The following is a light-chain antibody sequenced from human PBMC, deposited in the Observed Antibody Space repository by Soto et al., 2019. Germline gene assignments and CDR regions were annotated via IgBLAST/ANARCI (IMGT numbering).Light chain of an antibody. J-gene: IGLJ1*01. CDR1: SSDVGGYND. V-gene: IGLV2-11*01. CDR3: CSYAGSYTYV. Sequence: QSALTQPRSVSGAPGQTVTISCTGTSSDVGGYNDVSWYQQHPGKAPKLMIYDVSKRPSGVPDRFSGSKSGNTASLTISGIQAEDEADYYCCSYAGSYTYVFGTGTKLTVL. CDR2: DVS.